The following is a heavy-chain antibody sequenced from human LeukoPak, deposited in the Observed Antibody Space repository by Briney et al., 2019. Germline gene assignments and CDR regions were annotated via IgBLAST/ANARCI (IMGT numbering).Heavy chain of an antibody. V-gene: IGHV1-24*01. D-gene: IGHD4-17*01. CDR2: FDPEDGET. J-gene: IGHJ4*02. CDR3: AKAYSVDYWSPFDY. Sequence: ASVKVSCKVSGHTLTELSMHWVRQAPGKGLEWMGGFDPEDGETIYAQKFQGRVTMTGDTSTDTAYMELSSLRSEDTAVYYYAKAYSVDYWSPFDYWGQGTLVTVSS. CDR1: GHTLTELS.